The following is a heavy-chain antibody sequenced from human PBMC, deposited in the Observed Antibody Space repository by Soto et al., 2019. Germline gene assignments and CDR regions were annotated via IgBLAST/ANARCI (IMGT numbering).Heavy chain of an antibody. CDR1: RFTFDDYA. V-gene: IGHV3-9*01. D-gene: IGHD3-22*01. CDR3: VKAFGYYYDYAFDV. J-gene: IGHJ3*01. CDR2: ISWNSAII. Sequence: EVQLEESGGGLVQAGRSLRLSCAASRFTFDDYALHWVRQAPGKGLEWVSGISWNSAIISYADSVKGRFSISRDNAKKYVYLQMDSLRPEDTALYYCVKAFGYYYDYAFDVWGQGTMVTVSP.